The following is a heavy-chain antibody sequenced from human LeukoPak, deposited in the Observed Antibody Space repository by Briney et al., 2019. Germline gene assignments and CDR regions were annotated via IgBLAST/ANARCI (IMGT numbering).Heavy chain of an antibody. D-gene: IGHD3-10*01. Sequence: ASVKVSCKASGYTFTSYYMHWVRQAPGQGLEWMGIINPSGGSTSYAQKFQGRVTMARDTSTSTVYMELSSLRSEDTAVYYCARAYGSGSYTLLFFDYWGQGTLVTVSS. CDR2: INPSGGST. CDR3: ARAYGSGSYTLLFFDY. V-gene: IGHV1-46*01. CDR1: GYTFTSYY. J-gene: IGHJ4*02.